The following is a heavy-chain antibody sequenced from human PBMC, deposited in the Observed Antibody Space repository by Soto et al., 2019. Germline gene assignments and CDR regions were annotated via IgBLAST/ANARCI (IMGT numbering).Heavy chain of an antibody. J-gene: IGHJ6*02. CDR2: IIPIFGTA. D-gene: IGHD2-2*01. V-gene: IGHV1-69*13. CDR1: GGTFSSYA. Sequence: ASVKVSCKASGGTFSSYAISWVRQAPGQGLEWMGGIIPIFGTANYAQKFQGRVTITADESTSTAYMELSSLRSEDTAVYYCVSTVVPAARVGPEYYYYGMDVWGQGTTVTVSS. CDR3: VSTVVPAARVGPEYYYYGMDV.